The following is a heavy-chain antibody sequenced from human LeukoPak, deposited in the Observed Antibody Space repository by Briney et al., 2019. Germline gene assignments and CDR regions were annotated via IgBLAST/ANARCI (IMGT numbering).Heavy chain of an antibody. CDR2: IRSKAFGGTP. CDR3: TRSTVTVHFDY. Sequence: GGSLRLSCSASGFTFDDYAVSWFRQAPGKGLEWVGFIRSKAFGGTPEYAASVRGRFTISRDDSKSIAYLQMNSLKTEDTAVYYCTRSTVTVHFDYWSQGTLVTVSS. V-gene: IGHV3-49*03. D-gene: IGHD4-17*01. J-gene: IGHJ4*02. CDR1: GFTFDDYA.